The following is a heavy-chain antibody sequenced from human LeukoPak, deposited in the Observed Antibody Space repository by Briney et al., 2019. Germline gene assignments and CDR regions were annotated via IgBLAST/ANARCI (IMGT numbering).Heavy chain of an antibody. Sequence: SETLSLTCTVSGYSISSAYYWGWIRQPPGKGLEWIGSIYHSGSTYYNPSLKSRVTISVDTSKNQFSLKLSSVTAADTAVYYCARVSGYSYGGNDYWGQGTLVTVSS. CDR1: GYSISSAYY. V-gene: IGHV4-38-2*02. D-gene: IGHD5-18*01. CDR2: IYHSGST. J-gene: IGHJ4*02. CDR3: ARVSGYSYGGNDY.